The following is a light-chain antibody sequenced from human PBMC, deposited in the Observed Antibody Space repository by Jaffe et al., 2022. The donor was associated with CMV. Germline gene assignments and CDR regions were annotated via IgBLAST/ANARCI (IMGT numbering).Light chain of an antibody. CDR3: QQYKNWLRET. CDR1: QSVSSS. J-gene: IGKJ1*01. CDR2: GAS. Sequence: EIVMTQSPVTLSVSPGERATLSCRASQSVSSSLAWYQHKPGQAPRLLIYGASTRATGIPDRFSGSGSGTEFTLTISSLQSEDFAVYYCQQYKNWLRETFGQGTKVEVK. V-gene: IGKV3D-15*01.